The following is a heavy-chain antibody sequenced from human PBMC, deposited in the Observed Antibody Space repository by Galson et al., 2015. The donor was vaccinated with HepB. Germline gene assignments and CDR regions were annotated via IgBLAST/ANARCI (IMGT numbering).Heavy chain of an antibody. D-gene: IGHD3/OR15-3a*01. J-gene: IGHJ4*02. V-gene: IGHV3-74*01. CDR3: ARNSWTDFDS. CDR1: GFTFSSSW. CDR2: ITSDGRST. Sequence: SLRLSCAASGFTFSSSWMHWVRQAPGKGLMWVSRITSDGRSTAYADSVKGRFTISRDNAKNTLYLQMISRGAEDTAVYYCARNSWTDFDSWGQGTLVTVSS.